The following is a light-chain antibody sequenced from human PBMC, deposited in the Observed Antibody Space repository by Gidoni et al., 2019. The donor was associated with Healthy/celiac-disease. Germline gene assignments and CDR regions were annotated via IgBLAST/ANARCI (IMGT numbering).Light chain of an antibody. CDR3: QQSYSTPPT. CDR1: QSISSY. J-gene: IGKJ1*01. CDR2: AAS. Sequence: DIQMTQSPSSLSASVGDRVTITCRESQSISSYLNWYQQKPGKAPKLLIYAASSLQSGVPSRFSGSGSGTDFTLNISSLKPEDFATYYCQQSYSTPPTFGQGTKVEIK. V-gene: IGKV1-39*01.